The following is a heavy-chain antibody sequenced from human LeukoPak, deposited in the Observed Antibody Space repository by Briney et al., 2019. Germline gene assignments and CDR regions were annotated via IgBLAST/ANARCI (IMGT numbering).Heavy chain of an antibody. CDR3: AKQAGGILYLGTDAFDI. V-gene: IGHV3-23*01. D-gene: IGHD2-8*01. Sequence: GGSLRLSCAASGFTFSSYAMSWVRQAPGKGLEWVSAISGSGGSTYYADSVKGRFTISRDNSKNTLYLQMNSLRAEDTAVYYCAKQAGGILYLGTDAFDIWGQGTMVTVSS. J-gene: IGHJ3*02. CDR1: GFTFSSYA. CDR2: ISGSGGST.